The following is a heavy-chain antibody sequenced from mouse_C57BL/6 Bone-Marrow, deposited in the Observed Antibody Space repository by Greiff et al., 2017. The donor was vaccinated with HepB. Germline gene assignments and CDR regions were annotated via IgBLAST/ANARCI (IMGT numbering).Heavy chain of an antibody. J-gene: IGHJ3*01. CDR2: IYPGSGNT. D-gene: IGHD4-1*01. V-gene: IGHV1-76*01. CDR3: ARDWGAWFAY. Sequence: QVQLQQSGAELVRPGASVKLSCKASGYTFTDYYINWVKQRPGQGLEWIARIYPGSGNTYYNEKFKGKATLTAEKSSSTAYMQLSSLTSEDSAVYFCARDWGAWFAYWGQGTLVTVSA. CDR1: GYTFTDYY.